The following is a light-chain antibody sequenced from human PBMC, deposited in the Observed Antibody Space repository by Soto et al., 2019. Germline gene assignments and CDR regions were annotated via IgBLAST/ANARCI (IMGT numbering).Light chain of an antibody. J-gene: IGKJ4*01. CDR1: QDIAIY. CDR2: TAS. CDR3: QQTRSYPSP. Sequence: IQLTQSPPSLSASVGDRVTITCRASQDIAIYLAWYQQKPGEAPNLLIHTASTLHGGVPSRFSGSGSGTYFILIITIHPDDFLVTYYGQQTRSYPSPFGGGTKV. V-gene: IGKV1-9*01.